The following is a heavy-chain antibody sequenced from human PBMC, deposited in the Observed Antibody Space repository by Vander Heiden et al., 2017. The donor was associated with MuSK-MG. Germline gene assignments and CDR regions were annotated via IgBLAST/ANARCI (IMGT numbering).Heavy chain of an antibody. J-gene: IGHJ4*02. CDR3: ARVLYYGSGNHFDY. Sequence: QVQLVQSGAEAKKPGASLTVSCKASGYTFTSYDMHWGRQAPGQGLEWMGIINPSGGSTSYAQKFQGRVTRTRDTSTSTVYMELSSLRSEDTAVYYGARVLYYGSGNHFDYWGQGTLVTVSS. D-gene: IGHD3-10*01. CDR2: INPSGGST. V-gene: IGHV1-46*01. CDR1: GYTFTSYD.